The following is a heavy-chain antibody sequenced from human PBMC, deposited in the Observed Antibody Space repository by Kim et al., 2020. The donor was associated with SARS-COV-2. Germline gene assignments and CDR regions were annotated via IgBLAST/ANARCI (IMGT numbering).Heavy chain of an antibody. CDR3: ARAVAEGDAFDI. V-gene: IGHV3-21*01. CDR2: ISSSSSYI. J-gene: IGHJ3*02. CDR1: GFTFSSYS. Sequence: GGSLRLSCAASGFTFSSYSMNWVRQAPGKGLEWVSSISSSSSYIYYADSVKGRFTISRDNAKNSLYLQMNSLRAEDTAVYYCARAVAEGDAFDIWGQGTMVTVSS. D-gene: IGHD2-15*01.